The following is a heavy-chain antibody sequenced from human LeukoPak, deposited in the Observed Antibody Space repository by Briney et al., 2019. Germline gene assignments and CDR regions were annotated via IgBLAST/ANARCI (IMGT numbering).Heavy chain of an antibody. D-gene: IGHD3-3*01. Sequence: GGSLRLSCAASGFTFSSYSMNWVRQAPGRGLEWVSSISSSSSYIYYADSVKGRFTISRDNAKNSLYLQMNSLRAEDTAVYYCARAEGYDFWSGPNDWGQGTLVTVSS. V-gene: IGHV3-21*01. CDR2: ISSSSSYI. CDR3: ARAEGYDFWSGPND. J-gene: IGHJ4*02. CDR1: GFTFSSYS.